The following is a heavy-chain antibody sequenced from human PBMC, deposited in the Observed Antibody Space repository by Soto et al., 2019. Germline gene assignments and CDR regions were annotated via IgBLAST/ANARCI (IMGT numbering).Heavy chain of an antibody. J-gene: IGHJ5*02. CDR2: ISSSSSYT. V-gene: IGHV3-11*05. CDR1: GFNFSDYY. D-gene: IGHD6-13*01. Sequence: GGSLRLSCAASGFNFSDYYMSWIRQAPGKGLEWVSYISSSSSYTNYADSVKGRFTISRDNAKNSLYLQMNSLRAEDTAVYYCARAKIRSIAVNWFEPWGQGTLVTVSS. CDR3: ARAKIRSIAVNWFEP.